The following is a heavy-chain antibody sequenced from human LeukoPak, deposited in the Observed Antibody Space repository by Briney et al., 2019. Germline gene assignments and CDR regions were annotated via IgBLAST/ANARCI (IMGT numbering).Heavy chain of an antibody. CDR3: ARAMSIAARLQTIFDY. CDR1: GDSISSYY. J-gene: IGHJ4*02. D-gene: IGHD6-6*01. Sequence: SETLSLTCTVSGDSISSYYWSWIRQPAGKGLEWIGRIYTSGNTKYNPSLKSRVTMSLDTSKNQFSLKLNSVTAADTAVYYCARAMSIAARLQTIFDYWGQGTLVTVSS. V-gene: IGHV4-4*07. CDR2: IYTSGNT.